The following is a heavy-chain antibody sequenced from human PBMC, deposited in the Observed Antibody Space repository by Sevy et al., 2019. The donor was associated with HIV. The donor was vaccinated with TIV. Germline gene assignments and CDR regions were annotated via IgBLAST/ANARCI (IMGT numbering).Heavy chain of an antibody. CDR2: IKSKTDGGTT. D-gene: IGHD3-3*01. Sequence: GGSLRLSCAASGLTFNNAWMTWVRQAPGMGLEWVGRIKSKTDGGTTDYAAPVKSRFTISRDDSKNTLYLQMNSLKTEDTSVYYCTTKHGFLSGYYYFDYWGQGTLVTVSS. V-gene: IGHV3-15*01. J-gene: IGHJ4*02. CDR1: GLTFNNAW. CDR3: TTKHGFLSGYYYFDY.